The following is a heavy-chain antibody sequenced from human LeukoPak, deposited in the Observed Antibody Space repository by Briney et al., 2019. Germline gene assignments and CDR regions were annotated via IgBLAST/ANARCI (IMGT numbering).Heavy chain of an antibody. V-gene: IGHV3-21*06. CDR1: GFSFGSYS. Sequence: GGSLRLSCAASGFSFGSYSMNWVRQAPGKGLEWVSSISSSRTFIYYADSVKGRFTISRDNGKNSLYLEMDSLRAEDTAVYYCARGGIVATMLYYFDSWGQGTVVTVSS. CDR3: ARGGIVATMLYYFDS. J-gene: IGHJ4*02. D-gene: IGHD5-12*01. CDR2: ISSSRTFI.